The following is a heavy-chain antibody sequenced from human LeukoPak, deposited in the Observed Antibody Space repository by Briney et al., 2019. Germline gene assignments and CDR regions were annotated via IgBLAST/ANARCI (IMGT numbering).Heavy chain of an antibody. CDR1: GFTFSTSL. J-gene: IGHJ4*02. D-gene: IGHD3-9*01. CDR2: VSYDETDR. Sequence: SGGSLRLSCAATGFTFSTSLMHWVRLAPGKGLEWVASVSYDETDRHYADSVKGRFIVSRDNTKNMLYLEMRSLRIEDTAVYYCARDSWDILTGYYSHYFDYWGQGTLVTVSS. V-gene: IGHV3-30*03. CDR3: ARDSWDILTGYYSHYFDY.